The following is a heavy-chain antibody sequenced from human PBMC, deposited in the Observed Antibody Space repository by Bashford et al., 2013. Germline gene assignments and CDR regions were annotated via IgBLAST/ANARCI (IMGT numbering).Heavy chain of an antibody. V-gene: IGHV4-4*02. D-gene: IGHD1-26*01. CDR3: VRIRSGNKAMLDH. J-gene: IGHJ4*02. CDR2: IFESGST. Sequence: SETLSLTCAVSGGSISSGNCWSWVRQSPGKGLQWIGEIFESGSTNYNPSLKSRVTISIDKSKNQFSLKLTSMTAADTAVYFCVRIRSGNKAMLDHWGQGTLVTVSS. CDR1: GGSISSGNC.